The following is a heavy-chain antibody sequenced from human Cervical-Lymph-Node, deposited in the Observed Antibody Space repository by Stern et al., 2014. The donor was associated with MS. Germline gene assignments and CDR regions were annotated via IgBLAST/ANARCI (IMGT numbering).Heavy chain of an antibody. CDR1: GGTFTSSYA. CDR2: IIPILGLP. CDR3: ARGIVSNRAAATQHNLFDP. V-gene: IGHV1-69*09. J-gene: IGHJ5*02. D-gene: IGHD2-15*01. Sequence: QVQLQESGAEVKKPGSSVNVSCKASGGTFTSSYAITWMRQAPRQGLEWMGRIIPILGLPNNAQKFQGRVTITADTSTSTAYMNLSSLRSEDTAVYYCARGIVSNRAAATQHNLFDPWGQGTLVTVSS.